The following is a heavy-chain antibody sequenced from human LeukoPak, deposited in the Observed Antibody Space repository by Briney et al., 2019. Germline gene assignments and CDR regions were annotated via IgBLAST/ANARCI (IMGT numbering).Heavy chain of an antibody. CDR1: GFTFDDYA. CDR3: AKDDGGVVVPAAMVDY. CDR2: ISGDGGST. Sequence: PGGSLRLSCAASGFTFDDYAMHWVRQAPGKGLEWVSLISGDGGSTYYADSVRGRFTISRDNSKNSLYLQMNSLRTEDTALYYCAKDDGGVVVPAAMVDYWGQGTLATVSS. J-gene: IGHJ4*02. V-gene: IGHV3-43*02. D-gene: IGHD2-2*01.